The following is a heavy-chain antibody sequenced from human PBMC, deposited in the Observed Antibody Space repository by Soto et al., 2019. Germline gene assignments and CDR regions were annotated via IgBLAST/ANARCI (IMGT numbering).Heavy chain of an antibody. D-gene: IGHD6-6*01. CDR2: IFYSGST. CDR1: GFIMNTGTSY. Sequence: SAALSHTISVSGFIMNTGTSYWARIRQPPGKGLEWIGSIFYSGSTYYNPSLKSRVTISIDTSKNQFSLKLSSVTAADTAVYYGVRIRPSSSLGVSYGMDVSVQGYRVT. J-gene: IGHJ6*01. V-gene: IGHV4-39*01. CDR3: VRIRPSSSLGVSYGMDV.